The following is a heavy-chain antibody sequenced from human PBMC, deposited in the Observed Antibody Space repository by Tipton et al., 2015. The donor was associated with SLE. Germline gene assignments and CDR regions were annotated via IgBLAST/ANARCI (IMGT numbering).Heavy chain of an antibody. CDR3: ARYCGSATCLGFWFS. Sequence: TLSLTCTVSGDSISSSSYYWGWIRQPPGKGLEWIGTFYYSGNTYFNPSLKSRVTISVDTSKNQFSLRLSSVTAADTAVYYCARYCGSATCLGFWFSWGQGTLVTVSS. CDR1: GDSISSSSYY. CDR2: FYYSGNT. V-gene: IGHV4-39*07. J-gene: IGHJ5*02. D-gene: IGHD2-2*01.